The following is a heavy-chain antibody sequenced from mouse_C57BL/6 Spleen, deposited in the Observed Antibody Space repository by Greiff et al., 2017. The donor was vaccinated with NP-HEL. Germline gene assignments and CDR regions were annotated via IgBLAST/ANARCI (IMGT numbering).Heavy chain of an antibody. CDR2: ISSGSSTI. CDR1: GFTFSDYG. Sequence: EVQLVESGGGLVKPGGSLKLSCAASGFTFSDYGMHWVRQAPEKGLEWVAYISSGSSTIYYADTVKGRFTISRDNAKNTLFLQMTSLRSEDTAMYYCAKYYYGSSDWYFDVWGTGTTVTVSS. CDR3: AKYYYGSSDWYFDV. J-gene: IGHJ1*03. D-gene: IGHD1-1*01. V-gene: IGHV5-17*01.